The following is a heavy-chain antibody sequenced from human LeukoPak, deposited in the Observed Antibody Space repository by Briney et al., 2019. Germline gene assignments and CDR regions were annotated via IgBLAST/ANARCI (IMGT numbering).Heavy chain of an antibody. Sequence: SETLPLTCTVSGGSISSGGYYWSWIRQHPGKGLEWIGYIYYSGSTNYNPSLKSRVTISVDTSKNQFSLKLSSVTAADTAVYYCARVYGSGSYLYFDYWGQGTLVTVSS. V-gene: IGHV4-61*08. CDR3: ARVYGSGSYLYFDY. CDR1: GGSISSGGYY. D-gene: IGHD3-10*01. CDR2: IYYSGST. J-gene: IGHJ4*02.